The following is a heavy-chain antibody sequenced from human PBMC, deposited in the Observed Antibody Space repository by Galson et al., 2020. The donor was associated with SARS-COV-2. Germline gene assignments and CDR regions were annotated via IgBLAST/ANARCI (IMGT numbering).Heavy chain of an antibody. CDR2: IWYDGSNK. D-gene: IGHD6-19*01. J-gene: IGHJ6*02. V-gene: IGHV3-33*01. Sequence: GGSLRLSCAASGFTFSSYGMPWVRQAPGKGLEWVAVIWYDGSNKYYADSVKGRFTISRDNSKNTLYLQMNSLRAEDTAVYYCARDDSSGCYRPLIYDYDGMDGWGPGTTVTGSS. CDR1: GFTFSSYG. CDR3: ARDDSSGCYRPLIYDYDGMDG.